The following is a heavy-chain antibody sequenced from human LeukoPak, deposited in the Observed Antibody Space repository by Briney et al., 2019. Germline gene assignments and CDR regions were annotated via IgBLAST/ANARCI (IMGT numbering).Heavy chain of an antibody. CDR3: ARDNSVEDTAWWFDP. D-gene: IGHD4-23*01. CDR2: INPSGGST. CDR1: GYTFISYY. J-gene: IGHJ5*02. Sequence: ASVKVSCKASGYTFISYYMHWVRQAPGQGLEWMGIINPSGGSTSYAQKFQGRVTMTRDMSTSTDYMELSSLSSEDTAVYYCARDNSVEDTAWWFDPWGQGTLVTVSS. V-gene: IGHV1-46*01.